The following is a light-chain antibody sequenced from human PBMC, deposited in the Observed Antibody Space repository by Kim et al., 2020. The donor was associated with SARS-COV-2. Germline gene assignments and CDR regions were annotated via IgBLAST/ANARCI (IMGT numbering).Light chain of an antibody. V-gene: IGKV4-1*01. Sequence: SPTITCSAGRSVLYSFNNKNSLCCYQQKPQQPPLLLSCCASNRESGVADRFSGSWSGTDFTLTISSLQAEDVAVYYCQQYYSTVTFGHGTKVDIK. CDR3: QQYYSTVT. J-gene: IGKJ3*01. CDR2: CAS. CDR1: RSVLYSFNNKNS.